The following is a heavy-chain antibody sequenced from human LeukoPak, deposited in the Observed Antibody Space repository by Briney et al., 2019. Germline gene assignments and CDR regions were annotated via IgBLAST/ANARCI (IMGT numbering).Heavy chain of an antibody. CDR2: MYTSGST. CDR3: ARGTHDYSNVFASYDAFDI. CDR1: GGSISGSSYY. J-gene: IGHJ3*02. V-gene: IGHV4-61*02. D-gene: IGHD4-11*01. Sequence: PSETLSLTCTVSGGSISGSSYYWNWIRQPAGKGLEWIGRMYTSGSTNYNPSLKSRVTISVDTSKNQFSLKLSSVTAADTAVYYCARGTHDYSNVFASYDAFDIWGQGTMVTVSS.